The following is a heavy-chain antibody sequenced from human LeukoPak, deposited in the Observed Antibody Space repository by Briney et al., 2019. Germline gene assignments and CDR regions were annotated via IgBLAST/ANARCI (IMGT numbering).Heavy chain of an antibody. CDR1: GFTFSDYY. Sequence: PGGSLRLSCAASGFTFSDYYMGWIRQAPGKRLEYLSYISGTGTTIYYADSVKGRFTISRDNAKNSLFLQMNSLRAEDTAVYYCARDPPNYGDYEGLYWGQGTLVTVSS. V-gene: IGHV3-11*04. J-gene: IGHJ4*02. CDR2: ISGTGTTI. D-gene: IGHD4-17*01. CDR3: ARDPPNYGDYEGLY.